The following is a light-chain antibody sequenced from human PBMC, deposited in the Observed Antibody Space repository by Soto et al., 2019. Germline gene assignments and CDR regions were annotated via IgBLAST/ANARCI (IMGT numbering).Light chain of an antibody. CDR2: DVS. CDR1: SSDDGGYNY. CDR3: SSYTSSSTYVV. J-gene: IGLJ2*01. V-gene: IGLV2-14*01. Sequence: QSVLTQPASVSGSPGQSINISCTGTSSDDGGYNYVSWYQQHPGKAPKLMIYDVSNRPSGVSNRFSGSKSGNTASLTISGLQAEDEADYYCSSYTSSSTYVVFGGGTKLTVL.